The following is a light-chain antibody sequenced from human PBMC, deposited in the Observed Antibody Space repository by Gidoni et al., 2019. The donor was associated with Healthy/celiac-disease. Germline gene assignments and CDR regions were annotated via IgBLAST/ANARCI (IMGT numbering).Light chain of an antibody. CDR3: QQYGSSPRT. Sequence: DIVLTHSPGTLSLSPGERATLSCRASQSVSSSYLAWYQQKPGQAPRLLIYGASSRATGIPDRFSGSGSGTDFTLTISRLEPEDFAVYYCQQYGSSPRTFGQGTKVEIK. CDR2: GAS. J-gene: IGKJ1*01. V-gene: IGKV3-20*01. CDR1: QSVSSSY.